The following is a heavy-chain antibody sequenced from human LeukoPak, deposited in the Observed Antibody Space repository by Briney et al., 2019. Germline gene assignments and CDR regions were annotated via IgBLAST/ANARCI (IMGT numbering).Heavy chain of an antibody. Sequence: SVKVSCKASGGTFSSYAISWVRQAPGQGLEWMGGIIPIFGTANYAQKFQGRVTMTTDESTSTAYMELSSLRPEDTAVYYCARDRLTGNWNYEVGFDYWGQGTLVTVSS. V-gene: IGHV1-69*05. CDR3: ARDRLTGNWNYEVGFDY. D-gene: IGHD1-7*01. CDR1: GGTFSSYA. J-gene: IGHJ4*02. CDR2: IIPIFGTA.